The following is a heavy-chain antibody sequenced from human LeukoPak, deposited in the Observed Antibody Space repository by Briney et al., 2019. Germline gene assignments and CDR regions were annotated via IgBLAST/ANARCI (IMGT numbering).Heavy chain of an antibody. D-gene: IGHD6-6*01. V-gene: IGHV3-7*01. CDR1: GFTFSSYW. CDR2: IKQDGSEK. J-gene: IGHJ4*02. Sequence: PGGSLRLSCAASGFTFSSYWMSWVRQAPGKGLEGVANIKQDGSEKYYVDSVKGRFTISRDNAKNSLYLQMNSLRAEDTAVYYCARDRSYSSSSPQDYWGQGTLVTVSS. CDR3: ARDRSYSSSSPQDY.